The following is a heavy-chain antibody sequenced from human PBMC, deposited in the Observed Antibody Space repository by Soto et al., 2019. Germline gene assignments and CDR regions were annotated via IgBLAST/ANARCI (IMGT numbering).Heavy chain of an antibody. CDR1: GGTFSSYA. J-gene: IGHJ6*02. Sequence: ASVKVSCKASGGTFSSYAISWVRQAPGQGLEWMGGIIPISETTNYAQKFQGRVTITADESKSTAYMEMSSLRSEDTAVYYCARSQGSSTSLEIYYYYYYGMDVWGQGTTVTVSS. CDR3: ARSQGSSTSLEIYYYYYYGMDV. V-gene: IGHV1-69*13. D-gene: IGHD2-2*01. CDR2: IIPISETT.